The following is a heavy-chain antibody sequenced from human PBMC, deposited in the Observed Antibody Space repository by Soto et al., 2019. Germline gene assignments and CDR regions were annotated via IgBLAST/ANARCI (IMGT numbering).Heavy chain of an antibody. CDR2: IYYSGST. CDR1: GGSISSYY. Sequence: PSETLSLTCTVSGGSISSYYWSWIRQPPGKGLEWIGYIYYSGSTNYNPSLKSRVTISVDTPKNQFSLKLGSVTAADTAVYYCAGEIYGSGSQPLYYYYGMDGWGQGTMVTVSS. D-gene: IGHD3-10*01. J-gene: IGHJ6*02. CDR3: AGEIYGSGSQPLYYYYGMDG. V-gene: IGHV4-59*12.